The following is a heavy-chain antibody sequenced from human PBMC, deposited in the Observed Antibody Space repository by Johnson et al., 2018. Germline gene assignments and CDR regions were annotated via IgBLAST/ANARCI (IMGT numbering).Heavy chain of an antibody. CDR2: ISYDGSNN. J-gene: IGHJ6*03. Sequence: VQLVESGGGVVQPGRSLRLSCAASGFTFSSYGMHWVRQAPGKGLEWVAVISYDGSNNYYADSVKGRFTISRDNSKNTLYMQVTSLRAEDTAVYYCARAAWHNYYYMEDGGKGSTGTV. V-gene: IGHV3-30*03. D-gene: IGHD5-24*01. CDR3: ARAAWHNYYYMED. CDR1: GFTFSSYG.